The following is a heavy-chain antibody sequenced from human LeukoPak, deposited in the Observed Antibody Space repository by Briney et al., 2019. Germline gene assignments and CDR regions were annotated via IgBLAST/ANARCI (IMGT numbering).Heavy chain of an antibody. V-gene: IGHV3-15*01. CDR3: TLGDCTNGVCYSSLFDY. J-gene: IGHJ4*02. Sequence: GGSLRLSCAASGFTFSNAWMSWVRQAPGKGLQWVGRIKSKTDGGTTDYAAPVKGRFTISRDDSKNTLYLQMNSLKTEDTAVYYSTLGDCTNGVCYSSLFDYWGQGTLVTVSS. CDR1: GFTFSNAW. CDR2: IKSKTDGGTT. D-gene: IGHD2-8*01.